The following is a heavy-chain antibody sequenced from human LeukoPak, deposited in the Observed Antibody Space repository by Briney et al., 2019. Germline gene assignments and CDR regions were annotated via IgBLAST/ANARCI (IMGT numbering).Heavy chain of an antibody. CDR3: ARGGSYYYDSSGYYSSWFDP. V-gene: IGHV4-4*07. CDR1: GGSISSYY. CDR2: IYTSGST. Sequence: SETLSLTCTVSGGSISSYYWSWIRQPAGKGLEWIGRIYTSGSTNYNPSLKSRVTISVDTSKNQFSLKLSSVTAADTAVYYCARGGSYYYDSSGYYSSWFDPWGQGTLVTASS. J-gene: IGHJ5*02. D-gene: IGHD3-22*01.